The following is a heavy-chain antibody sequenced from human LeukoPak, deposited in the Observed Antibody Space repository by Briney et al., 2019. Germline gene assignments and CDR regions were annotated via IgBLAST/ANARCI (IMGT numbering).Heavy chain of an antibody. CDR1: GYTFTSYY. V-gene: IGHV1-46*01. CDR3: ARDSGYSYGYLGRSYWFDP. CDR2: INPSGGST. D-gene: IGHD5-18*01. Sequence: GASVKVSCKASGYTFTSYYMHWVRQAPGQGLEWMGIINPSGGSTSYAQKFQGRVTMTRDMSTSTDYMELSRLRSDDTAVYYCARDSGYSYGYLGRSYWFDPWGQGTLVTVSS. J-gene: IGHJ5*02.